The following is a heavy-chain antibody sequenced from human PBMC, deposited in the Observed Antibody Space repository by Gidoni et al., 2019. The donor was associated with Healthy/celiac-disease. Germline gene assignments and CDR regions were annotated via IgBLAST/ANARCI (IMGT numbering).Heavy chain of an antibody. CDR3: ARDTYYDSSGPMDV. Sequence: QVQLVESGGGVVQPGRSLRLSCAASGFTFSSYGMHWVRQAPGKGLEGVAVIWYDGSNKYYADSVKGRFTISRDNSKNTLYLQMNSLRAEDTAVYYCARDTYYDSSGPMDVWGKGTTVTVSS. J-gene: IGHJ6*03. CDR2: IWYDGSNK. V-gene: IGHV3-33*01. CDR1: GFTFSSYG. D-gene: IGHD3-22*01.